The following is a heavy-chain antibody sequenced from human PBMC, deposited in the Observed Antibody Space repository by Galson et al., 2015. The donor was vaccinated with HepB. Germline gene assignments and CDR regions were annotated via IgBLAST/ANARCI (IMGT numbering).Heavy chain of an antibody. V-gene: IGHV3-7*03. CDR3: ARAVGRQLVRGFDY. CDR1: GFTFSSYW. D-gene: IGHD6-13*01. CDR2: IKQDGSEK. Sequence: SLRLSCAASGFTFSSYWMSWVRQAPGKGLEWVANIKQDGSEKYYVDSVKGRFTISRDNAKNSLYLQMNSLRAEDTAVYYCARAVGRQLVRGFDYWGQGTLVTVSS. J-gene: IGHJ4*02.